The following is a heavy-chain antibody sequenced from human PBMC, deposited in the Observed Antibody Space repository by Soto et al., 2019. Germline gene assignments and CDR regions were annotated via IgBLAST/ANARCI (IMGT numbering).Heavy chain of an antibody. CDR3: ARDSAIFGVVITNYYYYYGMDV. CDR2: IWYDGSNK. V-gene: IGHV3-33*01. J-gene: IGHJ6*02. D-gene: IGHD3-3*01. Sequence: GGSLRLSCAASGFTFSSYGMHWVRQAPGKGLEWVAVIWYDGSNKYYADSVKGRFTISRDNSKNTLYLQMNSLRAEDTAVYYCARDSAIFGVVITNYYYYYGMDVWGQGTTVTVSS. CDR1: GFTFSSYG.